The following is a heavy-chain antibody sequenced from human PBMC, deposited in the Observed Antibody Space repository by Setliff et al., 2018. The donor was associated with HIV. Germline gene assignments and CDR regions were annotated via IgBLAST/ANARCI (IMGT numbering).Heavy chain of an antibody. CDR2: IHSSGPT. CDR3: ARHDADGGWPFFQH. J-gene: IGHJ1*01. D-gene: IGHD3-16*01. V-gene: IGHV4-4*09. Sequence: SETLSLTCTVSGGSINNYYWSWMRQSPGKGLEWIGYIHSSGPTNYNPSLKSRVSISVDTSKNQFSLKLSSVTAADTAVYYCARHDADGGWPFFQHWGQGTLVTVSS. CDR1: GGSINNYY.